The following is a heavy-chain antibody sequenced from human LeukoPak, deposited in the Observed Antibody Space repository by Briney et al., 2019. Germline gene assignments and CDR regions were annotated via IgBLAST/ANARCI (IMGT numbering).Heavy chain of an antibody. J-gene: IGHJ4*02. D-gene: IGHD4-11*01. V-gene: IGHV1-46*01. CDR3: ARDPSTKNSNYFDY. Sequence: ASVQVSCQASGYTFPSYYMHWVRPAPGQGLEWMGIINPSGGSTSYAQKFQGRVTMTRDTSTSTVYMELSSLRSEDTAVYYCARDPSTKNSNYFDYWGQGTLVTVSS. CDR2: INPSGGST. CDR1: GYTFPSYY.